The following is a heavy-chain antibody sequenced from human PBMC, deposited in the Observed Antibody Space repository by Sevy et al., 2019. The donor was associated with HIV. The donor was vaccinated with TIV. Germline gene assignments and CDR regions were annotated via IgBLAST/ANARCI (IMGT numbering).Heavy chain of an antibody. Sequence: SETLSLTCAVSGYSISSGYYWSWIRQPPGKGLEWIGSIYHSGSTYYNPSLKSRVTISVDTSKNQFSLKLSSVTAADTAVYYCARRIDIAARPLYFDYWGQGTLVTVSS. CDR3: ARRIDIAARPLYFDY. V-gene: IGHV4-38-2*01. CDR1: GYSISSGYY. J-gene: IGHJ4*02. D-gene: IGHD6-6*01. CDR2: IYHSGST.